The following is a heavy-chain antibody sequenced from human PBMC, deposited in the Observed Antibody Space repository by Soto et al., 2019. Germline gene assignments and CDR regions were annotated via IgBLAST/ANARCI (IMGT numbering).Heavy chain of an antibody. D-gene: IGHD2-15*01. CDR3: ARDPGYCSGGSCYSGGNY. CDR1: GCTFSSYA. J-gene: IGHJ4*02. V-gene: IGHV1-69*01. CDR2: IIPIFGTA. Sequence: QVQLVQSGAEVKKPGSSVQVSCKASGCTFSSYAISWVRQAPGQGLEWMGGIIPIFGTANYAQKFQGRVTITADESTSTAYMELSSLRSEDTAVYYCARDPGYCSGGSCYSGGNYWGQGTLVTVSS.